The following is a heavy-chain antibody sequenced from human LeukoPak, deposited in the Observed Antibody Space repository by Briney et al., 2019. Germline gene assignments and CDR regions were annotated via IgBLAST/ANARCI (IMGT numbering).Heavy chain of an antibody. Sequence: PSETLSLTCTVSGGSISSYYWSWIGQPPEKGLEWIGYIYYTGSTNYNPSLKSRVTISVDTSKNQFSLKLTSVTAADTAVYYCARGTVTIPDFDHWGPGTMLTVSS. D-gene: IGHD4-17*01. V-gene: IGHV4-59*01. CDR3: ARGTVTIPDFDH. CDR1: GGSISSYY. CDR2: IYYTGST. J-gene: IGHJ5*02.